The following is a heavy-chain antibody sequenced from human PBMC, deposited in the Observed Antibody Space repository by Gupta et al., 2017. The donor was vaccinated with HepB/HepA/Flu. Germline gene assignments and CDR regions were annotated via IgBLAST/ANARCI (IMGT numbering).Heavy chain of an antibody. CDR3: ARSKGGDFGYYFYYMDV. J-gene: IGHJ6*03. CDR1: GGSIRTDY. Sequence: QVQLQESGPGLVNPSETLSLTCTVSGGSIRTDYSNWIRQPPGKGLEWIGYIYYSGRTNCNSSLKSRVTISVDTSRNQFSLKVNSVTAADTAVYYCARSKGGDFGYYFYYMDVWGKGTTVTVSS. CDR2: IYYSGRT. V-gene: IGHV4-59*01. D-gene: IGHD2-21*02.